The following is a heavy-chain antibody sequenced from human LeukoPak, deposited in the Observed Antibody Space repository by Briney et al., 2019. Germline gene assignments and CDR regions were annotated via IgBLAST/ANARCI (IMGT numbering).Heavy chain of an antibody. CDR1: GFTFSSYA. V-gene: IGHV3-23*01. J-gene: IGHJ4*02. D-gene: IGHD6-6*01. CDR3: ARVARYSSSSPPLDY. CDR2: ISGSGGST. Sequence: GGSLRLSCAASGFTFSSYAMSWVRQAPGEGLEWVSAISGSGGSTYYADSVKGRFTISRDNSKNSLYLQMNSLRAEDTAVYYCARVARYSSSSPPLDYWGQGTLVTVSS.